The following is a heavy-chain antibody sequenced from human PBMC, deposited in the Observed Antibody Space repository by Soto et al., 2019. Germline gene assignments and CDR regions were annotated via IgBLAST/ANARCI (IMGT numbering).Heavy chain of an antibody. CDR2: IYYSGST. V-gene: IGHV4-59*01. Sequence: SETLSLTCTVSGGSISSYYWSWIRQPPGKGLEWIGYIYYSGSTNYNPSLKSRVTISVDTSKNQFSLKLSSVTAADTAVYYCARAMTTVTTLDYWGQGTLVTVSS. CDR1: GGSISSYY. J-gene: IGHJ4*02. D-gene: IGHD4-17*01. CDR3: ARAMTTVTTLDY.